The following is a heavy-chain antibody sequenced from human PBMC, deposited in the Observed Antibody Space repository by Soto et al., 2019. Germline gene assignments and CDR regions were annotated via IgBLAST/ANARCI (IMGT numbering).Heavy chain of an antibody. D-gene: IGHD3-16*02. Sequence: QVQLVQSGAEVKKPGASVRLSCKVSGKSFDNFAVHWVRQTPGQRPEWMGRINVGDDKTKYSEKFQGRVIVSYDTSATTAGMELRALSSEDTAVYYCARAKYDYIWGSYHPFDQWAQGAQVTVAS. CDR1: GKSFDNFA. CDR2: INVGDDKT. J-gene: IGHJ4*02. CDR3: ARAKYDYIWGSYHPFDQ. V-gene: IGHV1-3*01.